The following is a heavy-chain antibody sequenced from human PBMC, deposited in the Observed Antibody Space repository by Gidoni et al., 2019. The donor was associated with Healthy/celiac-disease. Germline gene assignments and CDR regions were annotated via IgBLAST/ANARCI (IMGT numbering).Heavy chain of an antibody. J-gene: IGHJ4*02. CDR3: ARGYTYYYDSSGYYPMYYFDY. Sequence: QVQLVESGGGVVQPGRSLRLSCAASGFPFSSYAMHWVRQAPGKGLEWVAVISYDGSNKYYADSVKGRFTISRDNSKNTLYLQMNSLRAEDTAVYYCARGYTYYYDSSGYYPMYYFDYWGQGTLVTVSS. V-gene: IGHV3-30-3*01. CDR2: ISYDGSNK. CDR1: GFPFSSYA. D-gene: IGHD3-22*01.